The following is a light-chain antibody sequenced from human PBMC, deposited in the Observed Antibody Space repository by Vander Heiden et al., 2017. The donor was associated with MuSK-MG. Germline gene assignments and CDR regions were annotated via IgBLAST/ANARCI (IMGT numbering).Light chain of an antibody. CDR3: QQSYNTPIFT. CDR1: ENINNY. V-gene: IGKV1-39*01. Sequence: DIQMTQSPLSLSASVGDRVTLTCRASENINNYLNWYQQRPGKAPKLLIFAASRLESGVPSRFSGSGSGTDFTLTITSLQPEDFATYYCQQSYNTPIFTFDPGTKVDIK. CDR2: AAS. J-gene: IGKJ3*01.